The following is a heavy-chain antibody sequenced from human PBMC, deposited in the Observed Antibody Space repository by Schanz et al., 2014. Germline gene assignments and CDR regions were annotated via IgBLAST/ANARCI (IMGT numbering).Heavy chain of an antibody. CDR3: ARDFDDRRGYGSGYWLGDCMDV. J-gene: IGHJ6*04. Sequence: QVQLVESGGGLVKPGGSLRLSCAASGFTFRDYYMSWIRQAPGKGLEWVSDISSGSSYANYADSVKGRFTISRDNAKNSLDLQMNSLRAEDTAVYYCARDFDDRRGYGSGYWLGDCMDVWDKGTTVTVSS. CDR2: ISSGSSYA. D-gene: IGHD3-10*01. CDR1: GFTFRDYY. V-gene: IGHV3-11*05.